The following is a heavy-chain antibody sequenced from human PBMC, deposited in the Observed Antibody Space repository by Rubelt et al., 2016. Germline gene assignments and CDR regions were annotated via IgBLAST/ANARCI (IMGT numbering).Heavy chain of an antibody. V-gene: IGHV3-30*03. D-gene: IGHD6-19*01. Sequence: YYADSVKGRFTISRDNSKNTLFLQMYSLRAADTAVYYCARESIAVAGRAEQDYWGQGTLVTVSS. J-gene: IGHJ4*02. CDR3: ARESIAVAGRAEQDY.